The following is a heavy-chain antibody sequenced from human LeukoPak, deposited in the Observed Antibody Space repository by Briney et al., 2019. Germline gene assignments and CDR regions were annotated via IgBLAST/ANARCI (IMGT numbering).Heavy chain of an antibody. Sequence: TSGTLSLTCGVSGGSISNTNWWTWVRQPPGKGLEWIGEIYHSGSTNYNPSLKSRVTISVDKSKNQFSLKLSSVTAADTAVYYCARTSRINMVLDPWGQGTLVTVSS. V-gene: IGHV4-4*02. CDR3: ARTSRINMVLDP. CDR1: GGSISNTNW. CDR2: IYHSGST. D-gene: IGHD3-10*01. J-gene: IGHJ5*02.